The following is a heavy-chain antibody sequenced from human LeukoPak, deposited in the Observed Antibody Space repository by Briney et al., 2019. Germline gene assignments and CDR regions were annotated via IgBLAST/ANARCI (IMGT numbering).Heavy chain of an antibody. J-gene: IGHJ4*02. CDR2: ISYDDGTNK. CDR1: GFTFSTYP. CDR3: ARLNLGYGYFLEATKHDY. V-gene: IGHV3-30-3*01. Sequence: PGGSLRLSCAASGFTFSTYPMHWVRQAPGKGLEGVAVISYDDGTNKYYADCVKGRFTISRDNSNTTLYLQLNSLRAEDTAVYYCARLNLGYGYFLEATKHDYWGQGTLVTVSS. D-gene: IGHD5-18*01.